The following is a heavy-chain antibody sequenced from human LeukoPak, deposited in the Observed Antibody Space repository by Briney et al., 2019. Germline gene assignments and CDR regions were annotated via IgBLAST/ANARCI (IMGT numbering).Heavy chain of an antibody. CDR2: INPNSGGT. Sequence: ASVKVSCKTSGYTFTGYYMHWVRQAPGQGLEWMGRINPNSGGTNYAQKFQARVTMTRDTPISTAYMELSRLRSDDTAIYYCAKSGWYGQYCFDYWGQGTLVTVSS. D-gene: IGHD6-19*01. CDR3: AKSGWYGQYCFDY. J-gene: IGHJ4*02. V-gene: IGHV1-2*06. CDR1: GYTFTGYY.